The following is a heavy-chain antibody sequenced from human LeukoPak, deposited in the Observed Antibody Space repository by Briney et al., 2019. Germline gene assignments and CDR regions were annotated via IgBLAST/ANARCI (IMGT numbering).Heavy chain of an antibody. D-gene: IGHD2-15*01. CDR2: VGSSSSYI. Sequence: TGGSLRLSCAASGFTFNSYSMSWVRQAPGKGLEWVSYVGSSSSYIYYADSVRGRFTLYRDNAKNSLYVQMNGLRAEDKAVYYCARGWSSYYFDYWRQGTLVTVSS. CDR1: GFTFNSYS. CDR3: ARGWSSYYFDY. V-gene: IGHV3-21*01. J-gene: IGHJ4*02.